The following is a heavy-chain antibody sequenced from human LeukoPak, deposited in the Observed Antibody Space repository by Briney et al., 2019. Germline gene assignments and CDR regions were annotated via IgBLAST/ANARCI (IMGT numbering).Heavy chain of an antibody. J-gene: IGHJ4*02. Sequence: GGPLRLSCAASGFTFNTFNMNWVRQAPGKGLEWVSSITSGGDYIYYADSVKGRFTTSRDNAKNSLSLQLSSLRVEDTAVYYCARGHYDVLAASYKWTPDYWGQGTLVTVSS. CDR1: GFTFNTFN. V-gene: IGHV3-21*01. CDR2: ITSGGDYI. D-gene: IGHD3-9*01. CDR3: ARGHYDVLAASYKWTPDY.